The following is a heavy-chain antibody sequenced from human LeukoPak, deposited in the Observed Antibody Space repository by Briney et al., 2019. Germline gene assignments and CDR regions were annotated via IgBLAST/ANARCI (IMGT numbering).Heavy chain of an antibody. J-gene: IGHJ6*02. V-gene: IGHV3-15*01. CDR2: TKTNADGGTA. CDR1: GFTFSSYA. CDR3: TIENYYYFYGMDV. Sequence: GGSLRLSCAGSGFTFSSYALSWVRQAPGKGLEWVGRTKTNADGGTADYAAPVKGRFTISRDDSKNTLHLQMNSLKTEDTAVYYCTIENYYYFYGMDVWGQGTTVTVS.